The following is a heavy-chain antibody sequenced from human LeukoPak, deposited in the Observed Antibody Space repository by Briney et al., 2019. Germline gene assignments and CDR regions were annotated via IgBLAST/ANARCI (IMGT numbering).Heavy chain of an antibody. CDR1: GFTFSSYS. J-gene: IGHJ5*02. D-gene: IGHD2-15*01. Sequence: GGSLRLSCAASGFTFSSYSMNWVRQAPGKGLEWVSSISSSSSYIYYADSVKGRFTISRDNAKNSLYLQMNSLRAEDTAVYYCARFIVVVVAATNVNWFDPWGQGTLVTVSS. V-gene: IGHV3-21*01. CDR2: ISSSSSYI. CDR3: ARFIVVVVAATNVNWFDP.